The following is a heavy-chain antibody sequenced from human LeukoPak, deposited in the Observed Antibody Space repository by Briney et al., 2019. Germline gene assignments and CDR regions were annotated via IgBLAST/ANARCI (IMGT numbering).Heavy chain of an antibody. CDR1: GGSFSGYY. Sequence: ASETLSLTCAVYGGSFSGYYWSWIRQPPGRGLGWIGEINHSGSTNYNPSLKSRVTISVDTSRNQFSLKLNSVTAADTAVYYCAKSNGYGLVDIWGQGTMVTVSS. D-gene: IGHD3-10*01. V-gene: IGHV4-34*01. J-gene: IGHJ3*02. CDR3: AKSNGYGLVDI. CDR2: INHSGST.